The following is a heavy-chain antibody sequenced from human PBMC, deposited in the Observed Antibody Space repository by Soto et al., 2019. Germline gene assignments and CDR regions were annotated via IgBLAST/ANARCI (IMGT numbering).Heavy chain of an antibody. V-gene: IGHV3-74*01. Sequence: GGSLRLSCAASGFNFSNHWMHWVRQRPGEGLVWVSRITSDGKSKAYAESVKGRFAISRDNAKNTLYLQMNGLTAEDTAVYYCAKDRNYPRDQFHYWGQGTLVTVSS. CDR3: AKDRNYPRDQFHY. D-gene: IGHD1-7*01. CDR2: ITSDGKSK. CDR1: GFNFSNHW. J-gene: IGHJ4*02.